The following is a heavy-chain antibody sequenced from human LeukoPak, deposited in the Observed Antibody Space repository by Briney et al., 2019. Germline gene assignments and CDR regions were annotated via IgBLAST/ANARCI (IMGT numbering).Heavy chain of an antibody. D-gene: IGHD3-10*01. CDR2: MSGSGGGT. CDR1: GFTFSSHA. J-gene: IGHJ4*02. CDR3: AQTIRAVNNFHY. Sequence: PGGSLRLSCAASGFTFSSHAMSWVRQPPGKGLEWLSAMSGSGGGTYYADSGKGRFTISRDNSKNLLYLQMNSLRAEDTALYSCAQTIRAVNNFHYWGQGTPVTVSS. V-gene: IGHV3-23*01.